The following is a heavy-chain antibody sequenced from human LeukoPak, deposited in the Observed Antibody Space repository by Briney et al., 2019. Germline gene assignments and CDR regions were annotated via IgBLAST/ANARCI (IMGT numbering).Heavy chain of an antibody. CDR3: ARESRPDYYDSSGYQKYYFDY. CDR2: IYYSGST. Sequence: PSETLSLTCTVSGGSISSYYWSWLRQPPGKGLEWIGYIYYSGSTNYNPSLKSRVTLSVDTSKNQFSLKLSSVTAADTAVYYCARESRPDYYDSSGYQKYYFDYWGQGTLVTVSS. V-gene: IGHV4-59*01. J-gene: IGHJ4*02. D-gene: IGHD3-22*01. CDR1: GGSISSYY.